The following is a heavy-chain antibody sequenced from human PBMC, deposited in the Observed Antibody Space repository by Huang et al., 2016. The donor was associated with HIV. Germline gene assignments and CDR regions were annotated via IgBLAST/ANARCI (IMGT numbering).Heavy chain of an antibody. CDR3: ARGQGGYYYYYMDV. J-gene: IGHJ6*03. V-gene: IGHV4-34*01. CDR1: GGSFSGYY. Sequence: QVQLQQWGAGLLRPSETLSLTCAVYGGSFSGYYGTWIRQPPGKGLEWMGEINHSDSTNYNPSLKSRVTISVYTSRNQFSLTLTSVTAADTAVYYCARGQGGYYYYYMDVWGKGTTVTVSS. CDR2: INHSDST.